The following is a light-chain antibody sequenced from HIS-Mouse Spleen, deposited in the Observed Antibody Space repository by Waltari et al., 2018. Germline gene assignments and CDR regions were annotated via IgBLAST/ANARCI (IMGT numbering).Light chain of an antibody. CDR3: YSTDSSGNHRV. Sequence: SYELTHPPSVSVSPGQTARITCSGDALPKKYAYWYQQKSGQAPVLVIYEDSKRPSGIPWRFSGSSSGTMATLTISGAQVEDEADYYCYSTDSSGNHRVFGGGTKLTVL. CDR1: ALPKKY. CDR2: EDS. V-gene: IGLV3-10*01. J-gene: IGLJ2*01.